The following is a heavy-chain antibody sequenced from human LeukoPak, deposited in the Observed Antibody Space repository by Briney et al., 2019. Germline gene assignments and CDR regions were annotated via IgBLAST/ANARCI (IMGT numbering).Heavy chain of an antibody. CDR3: GRDDYGDFAWVS. CDR1: GYSISSGYY. CDR2: IYHSGST. J-gene: IGHJ4*02. V-gene: IGHV4-38-2*02. Sequence: SETLSLTCTVSGYSISSGYYWGWIRQPPGKGLEWIGSIYHSGSTYYNPSLKSRVTISVDTSKNQFSLKLSSVTAADTAVYYCGRDDYGDFAWVSWGQGTLVTVSS. D-gene: IGHD4-17*01.